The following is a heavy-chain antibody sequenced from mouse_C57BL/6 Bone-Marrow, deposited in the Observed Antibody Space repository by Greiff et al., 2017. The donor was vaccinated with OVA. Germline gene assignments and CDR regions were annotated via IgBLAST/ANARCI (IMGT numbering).Heavy chain of an antibody. Sequence: EVQLQQSGAELVRPGASVTLSCTASGFNITDDYMHWVKQRPEQGLEWIGCIEPENGDTDYASKFQDKATITADTSSNTAYLQLSSLTCEDADVYSCYPYDYDGGAWFAYWGQGTLVTVSA. CDR3: YPYDYDGGAWFAY. CDR2: IEPENGDT. D-gene: IGHD2-4*01. J-gene: IGHJ3*01. V-gene: IGHV14-4*01. CDR1: GFNITDDY.